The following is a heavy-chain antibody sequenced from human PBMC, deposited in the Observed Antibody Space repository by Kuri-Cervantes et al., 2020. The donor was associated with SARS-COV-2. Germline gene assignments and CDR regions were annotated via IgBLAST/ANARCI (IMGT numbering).Heavy chain of an antibody. V-gene: IGHV4-34*01. CDR2: INHSGST. D-gene: IGHD3-9*01. CDR1: GGSFSGYY. Sequence: SETLSLTCAVYGGSFSGYYWSWIRQPPGKGLEWIGEINHSGSTNYNPSLKSRVTISVDTSKYQFSLKLSSVTAADTAVYYCARDPGGYYDILTGYNYNWFDPWGQGTLVTVSS. CDR3: ARDPGGYYDILTGYNYNWFDP. J-gene: IGHJ5*02.